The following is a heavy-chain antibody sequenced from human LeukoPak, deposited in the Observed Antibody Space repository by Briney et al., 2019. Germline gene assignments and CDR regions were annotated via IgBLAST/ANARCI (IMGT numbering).Heavy chain of an antibody. V-gene: IGHV1-69*01. CDR3: ATTATGGVIAHFDY. J-gene: IGHJ4*02. CDR2: IIPIFGTA. D-gene: IGHD3-16*02. CDR1: GGTFSSYA. Sequence: GSSVKVSCKASGGTFSSYAISWVRQAPGQGLEWMGGIIPIFGTANYAQKFQGRVTITADESTSTAYMELSSLRSEDTAVYYCATTATGGVIAHFDYWGQGTLVTVSS.